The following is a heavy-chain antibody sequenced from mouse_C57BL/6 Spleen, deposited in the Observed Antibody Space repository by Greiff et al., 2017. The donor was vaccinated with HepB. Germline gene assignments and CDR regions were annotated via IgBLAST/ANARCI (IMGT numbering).Heavy chain of an antibody. Sequence: VQLVESGAELVRPGTSVKVSCKASGYAFPNYLLEWVKQRPGQGLEWIGVLNPGRGGTNYNEKFKGTATLTADKSSSTAYMQLSSLTSEDSAVYFCARNRDYNDYYAMDYWGQGTSVTVSS. CDR1: GYAFPNYL. J-gene: IGHJ4*01. D-gene: IGHD4-1*01. CDR2: LNPGRGGT. V-gene: IGHV1-54*01. CDR3: ARNRDYNDYYAMDY.